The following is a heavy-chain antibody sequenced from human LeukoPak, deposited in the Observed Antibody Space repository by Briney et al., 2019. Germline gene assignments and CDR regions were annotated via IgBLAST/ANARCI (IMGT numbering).Heavy chain of an antibody. J-gene: IGHJ4*02. CDR2: IYYSGST. CDR1: GGSISSGGYY. CDR3: ARGELCGGDCYYYFDY. D-gene: IGHD2-21*02. Sequence: SETLSLTCTVSGGSISSGGYYWRWIRQHPGKGLEWIGYIYYSGSTYYNPSLKSRVTISVDTSKNQFSLKLSSVTAADTAVYYCARGELCGGDCYYYFDYWGQGTLVTVSS. V-gene: IGHV4-31*03.